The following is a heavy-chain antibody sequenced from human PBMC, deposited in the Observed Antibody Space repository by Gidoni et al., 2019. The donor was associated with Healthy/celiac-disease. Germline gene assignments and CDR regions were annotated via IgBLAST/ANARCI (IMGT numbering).Heavy chain of an antibody. CDR3: ARHPLYDSSGYYPYYFDY. D-gene: IGHD3-22*01. J-gene: IGHJ4*02. Sequence: QLQLQESGPGLVTPSATLSLPCTVSVGSISSVSYYWGWIRQPPGKGLEWIGGIYYRGSPYDNPSRKSRVTISVDTSKNQFSLKLSSVTAADTAVYYCARHPLYDSSGYYPYYFDYWGQGTLVTVSS. V-gene: IGHV4-39*01. CDR2: IYYRGSP. CDR1: VGSISSVSYY.